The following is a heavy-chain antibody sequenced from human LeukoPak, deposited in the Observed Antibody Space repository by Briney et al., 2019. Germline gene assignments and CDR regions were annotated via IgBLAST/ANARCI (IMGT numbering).Heavy chain of an antibody. J-gene: IGHJ6*02. D-gene: IGHD6-19*01. CDR1: GFTVSSNY. V-gene: IGHV3-66*01. Sequence: GGSLRLSCAASGFTVSSNYMSWVRQAPGKGLEWISVIYSGGSTYYADSVKGRFTISRDNSKNTLYLQMNSLRAEDTAVYYCARGGPYSSGWYGNYYGMDVWGQGTTVTVSS. CDR3: ARGGPYSSGWYGNYYGMDV. CDR2: IYSGGST.